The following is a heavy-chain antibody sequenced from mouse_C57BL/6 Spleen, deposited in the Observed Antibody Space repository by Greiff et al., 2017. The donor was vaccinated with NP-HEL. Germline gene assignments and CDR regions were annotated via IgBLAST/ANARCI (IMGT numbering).Heavy chain of an antibody. D-gene: IGHD1-1*01. CDR3: ARTIYYYGSSYWYFDY. V-gene: IGHV1-55*01. J-gene: IGHJ2*01. Sequence: VQLQQPGAELVKPGASVKMSCKASGYTFTSYWITWVKQRPGQGLEWIGDIYPGSGSTNYNEKFKSKATLTVDTSSSTAYMPLSSLTSEDSAVYYCARTIYYYGSSYWYFDYWGQGTTLTVSS. CDR2: IYPGSGST. CDR1: GYTFTSYW.